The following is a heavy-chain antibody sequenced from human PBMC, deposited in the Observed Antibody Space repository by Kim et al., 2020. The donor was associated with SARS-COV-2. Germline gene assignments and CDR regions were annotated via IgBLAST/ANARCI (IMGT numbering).Heavy chain of an antibody. CDR1: GGSFSGYY. CDR3: ARGCRSVVVARWFDP. D-gene: IGHD2-15*01. CDR2: INHSGST. J-gene: IGHJ5*02. V-gene: IGHV4-34*01. Sequence: SETLSLTCAVYGGSFSGYYWSWIRQPPGKGLEWIGEINHSGSTNYNPSLKSRVTISVDTSKNQFSLKLSSVTAADTAVYYCARGCRSVVVARWFDPWGQGTLVTVSS.